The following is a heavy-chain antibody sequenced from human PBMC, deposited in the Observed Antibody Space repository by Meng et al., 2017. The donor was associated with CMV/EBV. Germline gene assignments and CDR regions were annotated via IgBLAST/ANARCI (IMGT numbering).Heavy chain of an antibody. CDR1: GGSISSSNW. J-gene: IGHJ5*02. CDR2: IYHSGST. Sequence: SETLSLTCAVSGGSISSSNWWSWVRQPPGKGLEWIGEIYHSGSTNYNPSLKSRVTISVDKSKNQFSLKLSSVTAADTAVYYCARGREHYDFWSGYLIRWFDPWGQGTLVTVSS. D-gene: IGHD3-3*01. V-gene: IGHV4-4*02. CDR3: ARGREHYDFWSGYLIRWFDP.